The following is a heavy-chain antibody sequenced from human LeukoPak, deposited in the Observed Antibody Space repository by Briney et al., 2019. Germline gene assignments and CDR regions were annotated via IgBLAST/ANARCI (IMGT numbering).Heavy chain of an antibody. Sequence: PSETLSLTCAVYGGSFSGYYWSWIRQPPGKGLEWIGEINHSGSTNYNPSLKSRVTISVDTSKNQFSLKLSSVTAADTAVYYCAATYGSGSCYNPYYYYMDVWGKGTTVTISS. CDR2: INHSGST. CDR3: AATYGSGSCYNPYYYYMDV. V-gene: IGHV4-34*01. J-gene: IGHJ6*03. CDR1: GGSFSGYY. D-gene: IGHD3-10*01.